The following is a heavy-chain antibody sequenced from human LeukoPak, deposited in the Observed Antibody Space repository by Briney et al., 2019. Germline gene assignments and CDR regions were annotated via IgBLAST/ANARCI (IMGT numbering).Heavy chain of an antibody. J-gene: IGHJ4*02. CDR2: ISGSGDTV. CDR3: ARGGLIVEGALGY. CDR1: GFSFSSFN. V-gene: IGHV3-48*04. D-gene: IGHD1-26*01. Sequence: PGGSLRLSCAASGFSFSSFNMNWVRQAPGKGLEWVSYISGSGDTVYHADSVKGRFTISRVNAKNSVHLQMNSLRAEDTAVYYCARGGLIVEGALGYWGQGTLVTVSS.